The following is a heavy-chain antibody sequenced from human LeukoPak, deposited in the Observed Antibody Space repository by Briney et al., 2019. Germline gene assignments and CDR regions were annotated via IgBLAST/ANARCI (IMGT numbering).Heavy chain of an antibody. Sequence: SETLSLTCTVSGGSISSYYWSWIRQPPGKGLEWIGYIYYSGSTNYNPSLKSRVTISVDTSKNQFSLKLSSVTAADTAVYYYARAASWGWSNWFDPWGQGTLVTVSS. CDR3: ARAASWGWSNWFDP. J-gene: IGHJ5*02. D-gene: IGHD7-27*01. V-gene: IGHV4-59*01. CDR2: IYYSGST. CDR1: GGSISSYY.